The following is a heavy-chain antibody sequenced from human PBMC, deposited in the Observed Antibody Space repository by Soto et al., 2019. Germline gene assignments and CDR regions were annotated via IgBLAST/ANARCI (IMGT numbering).Heavy chain of an antibody. Sequence: QVQLVQSGAEVKKPGASVKVSCKASGYTFTSYYMHWVRQAPGQGLEWMGIINPSGGSTSYAQQFQGRVTMTRETSTSTVYMELSSLRSEDTAVYYCARGGTVTTSPYYYGMDVWGQGTTVTVSS. CDR3: ARGGTVTTSPYYYGMDV. V-gene: IGHV1-46*01. CDR2: INPSGGST. D-gene: IGHD4-17*01. J-gene: IGHJ6*02. CDR1: GYTFTSYY.